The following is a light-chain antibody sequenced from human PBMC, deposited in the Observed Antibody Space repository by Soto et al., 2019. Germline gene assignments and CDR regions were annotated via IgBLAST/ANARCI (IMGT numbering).Light chain of an antibody. V-gene: IGKV1-5*01. J-gene: IGKJ1*01. CDR3: QQYKGT. CDR1: QSIGRW. Sequence: DIQMTQSPSTLFASVGDRVTITCRASQSIGRWLAWYQQKPGAAPKLLIYDASSLQSGVPSRFSGSGSGTEFTLSISSLQPDDFATYYCQQYKGTFGQGTKVEIK. CDR2: DAS.